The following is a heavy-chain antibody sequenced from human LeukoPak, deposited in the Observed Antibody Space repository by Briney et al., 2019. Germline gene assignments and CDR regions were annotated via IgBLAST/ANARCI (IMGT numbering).Heavy chain of an antibody. CDR1: GASITSYY. D-gene: IGHD5-12*01. V-gene: IGHV4-59*01. CDR3: ARLFHSGYGLFDY. CDR2: IHYSGST. Sequence: SGTLSLTCTVSGASITSYYWGWIRQPPGKGLEWIGYIHYSGSTNYNPSLKSRVTISVDTSKNQFSLNLSSVTPADTAMYYCARLFHSGYGLFDYWAQGTLVTVSS. J-gene: IGHJ4*02.